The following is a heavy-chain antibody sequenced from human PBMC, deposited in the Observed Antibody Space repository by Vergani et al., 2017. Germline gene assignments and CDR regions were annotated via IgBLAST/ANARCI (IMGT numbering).Heavy chain of an antibody. CDR2: IYWDDDK. CDR1: GFSLSTSGVG. CDR3: AHSGGRKTTVVTPADY. D-gene: IGHD4-23*01. Sequence: QITLKESGPTLVKPTQTLTLTCTFSGFSLSTSGVGVGWIRQPPGKALEWLALIYWDDDKRYSPSLKSRLTITKDTSKNQVVLTMTNMEPVDTATYYCAHSGGRKTTVVTPADYWGQGTLVTVSP. V-gene: IGHV2-5*02. J-gene: IGHJ4*02.